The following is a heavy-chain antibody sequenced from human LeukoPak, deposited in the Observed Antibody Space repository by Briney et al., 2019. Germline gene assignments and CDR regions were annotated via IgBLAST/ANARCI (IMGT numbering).Heavy chain of an antibody. D-gene: IGHD3-3*01. J-gene: IGHJ4*02. CDR3: ARLNERMGYDFWSGPHPHYFDY. CDR1: GGSISSSSYC. Sequence: SETLSLTCTVSGGSISSSSYCWGWIRQPPGQGLEWIGSIYYSGSTYYNPSLKSRVTISVDTSKNQFSLKLSSVTAADTAVYYCARLNERMGYDFWSGPHPHYFDYWGQGTLVTVSS. V-gene: IGHV4-39*01. CDR2: IYYSGST.